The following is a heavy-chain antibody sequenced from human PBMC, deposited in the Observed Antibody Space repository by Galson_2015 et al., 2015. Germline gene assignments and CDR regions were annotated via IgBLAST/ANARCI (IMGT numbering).Heavy chain of an antibody. CDR2: ISYDGSNK. J-gene: IGHJ4*02. Sequence: SLRLSCAASGFTFSSYGMHWVRQAPGKGLEWVAVISYDGSNKYYADSVKGRFTISRDNSKNTLYLQMNSLRAEDTAVYYCAKVGGSYEGAYYFDYWGQGTLVTVSS. D-gene: IGHD1-26*01. CDR3: AKVGGSYEGAYYFDY. CDR1: GFTFSSYG. V-gene: IGHV3-30*18.